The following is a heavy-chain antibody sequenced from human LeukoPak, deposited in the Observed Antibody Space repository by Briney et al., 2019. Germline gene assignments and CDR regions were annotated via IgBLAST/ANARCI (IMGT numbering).Heavy chain of an antibody. J-gene: IGHJ4*02. CDR1: GGSISTYY. V-gene: IGHV4-59*08. D-gene: IGHD3-16*01. CDR2: IHNSVT. Sequence: PSETLSLTCTVSGGSISTYYWTWIRQPPGKGLDWIGYIHNSVTNSKPSLKSRVTISVDTSKNQSSLKLSSVPAADTAVYYCARYGGYYFDYWGQGTLVTVSS. CDR3: ARYGGYYFDY.